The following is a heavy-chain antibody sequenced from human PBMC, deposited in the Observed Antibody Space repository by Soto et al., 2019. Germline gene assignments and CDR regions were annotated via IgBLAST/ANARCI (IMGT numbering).Heavy chain of an antibody. CDR2: IIPIFGTE. CDR3: ASSRFLGFGMDV. Sequence: AASVKVSCKASGGTFSSYAISWVRQAPGQGLEWMGGIIPIFGTENYAQKFQGRVTITADESTSTAYMELSSLRSDDTAVYYCASSRFLGFGMDVWGQGTTVTVSS. J-gene: IGHJ6*02. V-gene: IGHV1-69*13. D-gene: IGHD3-3*01. CDR1: GGTFSSYA.